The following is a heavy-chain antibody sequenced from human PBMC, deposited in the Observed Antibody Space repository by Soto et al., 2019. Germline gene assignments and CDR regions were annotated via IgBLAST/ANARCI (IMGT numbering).Heavy chain of an antibody. V-gene: IGHV1-69*12. CDR2: IIPIFRTP. J-gene: IGHJ6*02. CDR1: GGTFNTFA. Sequence: QVQLVQSGAEVKKPGSSVKVSCKASGGTFNTFAISWVRXXPGQGFEWLGGIIPIFRTPDYAQKFQGRVTIIADEXXXXXXXXXXSXXXXXXXXXXXXXXXXRQRXGGNYYYAMDIWGQGTTVTVSS. CDR3: XXXXXRQRXGGNYYYAMDI. D-gene: IGHD1-1*01.